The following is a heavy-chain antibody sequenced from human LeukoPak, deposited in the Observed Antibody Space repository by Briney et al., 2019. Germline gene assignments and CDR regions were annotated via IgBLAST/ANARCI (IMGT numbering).Heavy chain of an antibody. V-gene: IGHV5-51*01. D-gene: IGHD5-18*01. J-gene: IGHJ4*02. CDR1: GYTFTKYW. CDR3: ARRITYNYAFDF. CDR2: IYPGDSDT. Sequence: GESLKISCKGSGYTFTKYWVGWVRQMPGKGLEWMGIIYPGDSDTTYSPSFQGQVTISADKSISTAYLQWSSLEASDTAMYDCARRITYNYAFDFWGQGTLVTVSS.